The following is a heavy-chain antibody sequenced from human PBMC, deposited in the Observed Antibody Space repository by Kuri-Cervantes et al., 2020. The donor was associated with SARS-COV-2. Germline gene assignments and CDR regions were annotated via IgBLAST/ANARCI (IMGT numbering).Heavy chain of an antibody. Sequence: GESLKISCKGSGYSFTSYWIGWVRQMPGKGLEWMGIIYPGDSDTRYSPSFQGQVTISADKSISTAYLQWSSLKASDTAMYYCARQSRGATATVTTDYYYYGMDVWGQGTMVTVSS. CDR1: GYSFTSYW. D-gene: IGHD4-17*01. J-gene: IGHJ6*02. CDR2: IYPGDSDT. V-gene: IGHV5-51*01. CDR3: ARQSRGATATVTTDYYYYGMDV.